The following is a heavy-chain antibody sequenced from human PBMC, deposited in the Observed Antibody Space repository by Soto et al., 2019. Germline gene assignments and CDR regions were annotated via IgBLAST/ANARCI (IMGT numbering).Heavy chain of an antibody. Sequence: GESLKISCKGSGYSFTSYWIGWVRQMPGKGLEWVGIIYPGDSDTRYSPSFQGQVTISADKSISTAYLQWSSLKASDTAMYYYAATRGYSYGWKGWFDPWGQGTLVTVSS. V-gene: IGHV5-51*01. CDR3: AATRGYSYGWKGWFDP. CDR1: GYSFTSYW. D-gene: IGHD5-18*01. CDR2: IYPGDSDT. J-gene: IGHJ5*02.